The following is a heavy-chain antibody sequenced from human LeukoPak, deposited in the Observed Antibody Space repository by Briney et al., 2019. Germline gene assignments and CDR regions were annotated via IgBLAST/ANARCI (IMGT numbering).Heavy chain of an antibody. CDR1: GGSISSSSHY. CDR2: IYYSGST. D-gene: IGHD2-2*01. CDR3: ARRGRYCSSTTCYALDY. J-gene: IGHJ4*02. Sequence: SETLSLTCPVSGGSISSSSHYWAWIRQPPGKGLEWIGTIYYSGSTYYTPSLKSRVTISVDTSKNQFSLKLSSVTAADTAVYYCARRGRYCSSTTCYALDYWGQGTLVTVSS. V-gene: IGHV4-39*01.